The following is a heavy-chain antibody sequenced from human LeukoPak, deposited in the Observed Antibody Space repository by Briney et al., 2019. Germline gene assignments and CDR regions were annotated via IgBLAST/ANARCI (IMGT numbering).Heavy chain of an antibody. D-gene: IGHD3-22*01. J-gene: IGHJ4*02. CDR3: ARAYYDSSGYYPSDY. CDR1: GGSISSSNW. CDR2: IYHSGST. V-gene: IGHV4-4*02. Sequence: SETLSLTCAVSGGSISSSNWWSWVRQPPGKGLEWIGEIYHSGSTNYNPSLKSRVTISVDKSKNQFSLKLSSVTAADTAVYYCARAYYDSSGYYPSDYWGQGTLVTVSS.